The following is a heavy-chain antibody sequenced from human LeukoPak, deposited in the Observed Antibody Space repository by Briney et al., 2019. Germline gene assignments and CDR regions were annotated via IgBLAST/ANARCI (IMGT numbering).Heavy chain of an antibody. CDR1: GGSISSYY. CDR3: GSQDVDTAMGIDY. D-gene: IGHD5-18*01. Sequence: SETLSLTCTVSGGSISSYYWSWIRQPPGKGLEWIGYIYYSGSTNYNPSLKSRVTISVDTSKNQFSLKLSSVTAADTAVYYCGSQDVDTAMGIDYWGQGTLVTVSS. J-gene: IGHJ4*02. V-gene: IGHV4-59*08. CDR2: IYYSGST.